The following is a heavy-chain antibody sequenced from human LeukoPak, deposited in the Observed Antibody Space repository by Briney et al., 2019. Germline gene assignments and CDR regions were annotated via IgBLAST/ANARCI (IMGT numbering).Heavy chain of an antibody. CDR1: GGSISSSSYY. J-gene: IGHJ4*02. D-gene: IGHD6-13*01. Sequence: SETLSLTCTVSGGSISSSSYYWGWIRQPPGKGLEWIGSIYYSGSTYYNPSLKSRVTISVDTSKNQFSLKLSSVTAADTAVYYCARGSSWYRGDFDYWGQGTLVTVSS. CDR2: IYYSGST. V-gene: IGHV4-39*07. CDR3: ARGSSWYRGDFDY.